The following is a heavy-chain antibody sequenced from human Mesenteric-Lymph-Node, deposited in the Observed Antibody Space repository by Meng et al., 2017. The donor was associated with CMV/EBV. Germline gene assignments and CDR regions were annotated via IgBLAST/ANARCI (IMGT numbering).Heavy chain of an antibody. CDR2: INTNTGNP. D-gene: IGHD3-10*01. CDR3: ARDLGSYYYGSGPFDY. J-gene: IGHJ4*02. V-gene: IGHV7-4-1*02. Sequence: SGYPFTSYAMNWVRQAPGQGLEWMGWINTNTGNPTYAQGFTGRFVFSLDTSVSTAYLQISSLKAEDTAVYYCARDLGSYYYGSGPFDYWGQGTLVTVSS. CDR1: GYPFTSYA.